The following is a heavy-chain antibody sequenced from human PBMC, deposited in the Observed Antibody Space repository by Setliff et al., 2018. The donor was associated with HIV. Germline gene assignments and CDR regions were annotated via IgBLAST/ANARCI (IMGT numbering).Heavy chain of an antibody. CDR2: IIPVFGTT. CDR3: ARGGVYYYDSSGWSMDY. V-gene: IGHV1-69*13. Sequence: SVKVSCKASGATFSSYAISWVRQAPGQGLDWMGGIIPVFGTTNYAQKFQGRVTITAGESTSTAYMELSSLRSEDTAVYYCARGGVYYYDSSGWSMDYWGQGTLVTVSS. D-gene: IGHD3-22*01. J-gene: IGHJ4*02. CDR1: GATFSSYA.